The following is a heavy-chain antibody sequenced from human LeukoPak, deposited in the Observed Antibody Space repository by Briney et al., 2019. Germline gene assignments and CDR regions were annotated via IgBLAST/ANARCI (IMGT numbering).Heavy chain of an antibody. CDR3: AREVNPYGEFDY. CDR2: ISSSSGTI. V-gene: IGHV3-48*02. CDR1: GFTVSNNY. Sequence: GGSLRLSCAVSGFTVSNNYMSWVRQAPGKGLGWISYISSSSGTIYYTDSVKGRFTISRDNAKNSLLLQMNSLRDEDTAVYHCAREVNPYGEFDYWGQGTLVTVSS. D-gene: IGHD3-10*01. J-gene: IGHJ4*02.